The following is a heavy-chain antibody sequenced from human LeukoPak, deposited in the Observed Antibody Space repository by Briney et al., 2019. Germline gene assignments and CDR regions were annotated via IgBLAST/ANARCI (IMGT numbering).Heavy chain of an antibody. J-gene: IGHJ6*03. CDR1: GFTVSENY. D-gene: IGHD2/OR15-2a*01. CDR2: MNGGST. CDR3: TRDFEGVHRTTNSYTYYYYMDV. V-gene: IGHV3-53*01. Sequence: GGSLRLFCAASGFTVSENYMTWIRQAPGKGLEWVSIMNGGSTHYADSVKGRFTISRDNSKNTVYLQMNSLRAEDTAVYYCTRDFEGVHRTTNSYTYYYYMDVWGKGTTVIVSS.